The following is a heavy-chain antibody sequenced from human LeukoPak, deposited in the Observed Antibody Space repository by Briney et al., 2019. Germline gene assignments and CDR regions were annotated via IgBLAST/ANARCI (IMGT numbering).Heavy chain of an antibody. J-gene: IGHJ4*02. CDR2: INQEASRT. CDR1: GLTFRSFW. V-gene: IGHV3-7*01. D-gene: IGHD2/OR15-2a*01. CDR3: AKYLSRAFDS. Sequence: GGSLRFSCAASGLTFRSFWMSWFRQAPGKGLEWLGHINQEASRTDHADSVKGRFTISRDNARNLLYLHMSSLRAEDTAVYYCAKYLSRAFDSWGQGILVSVSS.